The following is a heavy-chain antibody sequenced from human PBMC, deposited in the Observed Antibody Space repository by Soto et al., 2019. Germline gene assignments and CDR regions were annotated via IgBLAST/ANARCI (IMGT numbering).Heavy chain of an antibody. Sequence: EVQLLESGGGLVQPGGSLRLSCAASGFTFSSYAMSWVRQAPGKGLEWVSAISGRGGSTYYADSVKGRFTISRDNSKNTLYLQMNSLRAEDTAVYYCAKDGGSSWYPWFDPWGQGTLVTVS. CDR2: ISGRGGST. CDR3: AKDGGSSWYPWFDP. J-gene: IGHJ5*02. D-gene: IGHD6-13*01. V-gene: IGHV3-23*01. CDR1: GFTFSSYA.